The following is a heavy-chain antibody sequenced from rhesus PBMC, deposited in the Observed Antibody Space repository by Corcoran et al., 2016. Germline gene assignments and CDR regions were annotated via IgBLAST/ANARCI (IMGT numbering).Heavy chain of an antibody. CDR1: GYSFTSYW. Sequence: EVQLVQSEAEVTRPGESLKICCKTSGYSFTSYWITWVRQMPGEGRERRWASETSESDARDSPSFQGQVTISVDKSISTAYLQWTRLKASDSATYYCAKDYSGSWNSGLDYWGQGVLVTVSA. V-gene: IGHV5-2*01. D-gene: IGHD6-25*01. J-gene: IGHJ4*01. CDR3: AKDYSGSWNSGLDY. CDR2: SETSESDA.